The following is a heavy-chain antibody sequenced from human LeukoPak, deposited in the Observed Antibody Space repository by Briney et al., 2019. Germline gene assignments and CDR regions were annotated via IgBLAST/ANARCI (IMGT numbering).Heavy chain of an antibody. J-gene: IGHJ4*02. CDR1: GFTFSTSW. CDR2: IKEDGSET. D-gene: IGHD6-19*01. CDR3: TRDSGRSRLDY. Sequence: PGGSLRLSCAASGFTFSTSWMNWIRQAPGKGLEGVASIKEDGSETYYADSVKGRFTVSRDNAKNSLYLQMNSLRVEDTAVYYCTRDSGRSRLDYWGQGVLVTVSS. V-gene: IGHV3-7*01.